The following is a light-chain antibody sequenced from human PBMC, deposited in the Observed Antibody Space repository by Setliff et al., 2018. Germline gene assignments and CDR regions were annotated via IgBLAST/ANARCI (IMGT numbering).Light chain of an antibody. Sequence: QSVLTQPPSVSAAPGQKVTISCSGSSSNIGNNYVSWYQQLPGTAPKLLIYDNNKRPSGIPDRFSGSKSGTSATLGITGLQTGDEADYYCGTWASSLSAVVFGGGTK. CDR3: GTWASSLSAVV. J-gene: IGLJ2*01. V-gene: IGLV1-51*01. CDR1: SSNIGNNY. CDR2: DNN.